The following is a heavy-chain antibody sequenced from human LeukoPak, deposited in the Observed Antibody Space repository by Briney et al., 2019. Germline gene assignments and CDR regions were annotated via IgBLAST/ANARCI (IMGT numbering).Heavy chain of an antibody. V-gene: IGHV3-66*01. CDR1: GFTVSSNY. Sequence: GGSLRLSCAASGFTVSSNYMSWVRQAPGKGLEWVSDIYSGGSTYYADSVKGRFTISRDNSKNTLYLQMNSLRAEDTAVYYCARVVGARGGFDYWGQGTLVTVSS. J-gene: IGHJ4*02. CDR3: ARVVGARGGFDY. CDR2: IYSGGST. D-gene: IGHD1-26*01.